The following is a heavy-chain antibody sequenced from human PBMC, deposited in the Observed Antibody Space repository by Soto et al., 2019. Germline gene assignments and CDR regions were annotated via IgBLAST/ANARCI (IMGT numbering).Heavy chain of an antibody. J-gene: IGHJ4*02. CDR1: SGSFSGFY. V-gene: IGHV4-34*01. CDR3: ARAPKVSGSSQTRPDF. Sequence: SETLSLTCSIYSGSFSGFYWSWIRQPPGKRLEWIGEISQSGSTNYNPSLKSRVSISVDTSKNQFSLNLTSVTAADTAVYYCARAPKVSGSSQTRPDFWGQGALVTVS. CDR2: ISQSGST. D-gene: IGHD6-6*01.